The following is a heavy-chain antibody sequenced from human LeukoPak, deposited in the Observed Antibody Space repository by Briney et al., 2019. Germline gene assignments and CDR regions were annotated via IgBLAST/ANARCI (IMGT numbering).Heavy chain of an antibody. CDR1: GGTFSSYA. J-gene: IGHJ4*02. CDR3: ARDTESIFDY. D-gene: IGHD1-14*01. CDR2: IIPIFGTA. V-gene: IGHV1-69*13. Sequence: ASVKVSCKASGGTFSSYAISWVRHAPGQGLEWMGGIIPIFGTANYAQKFQGRVTITADESTSTAYMELSSLRSEDTAVYYCARDTESIFDYWGQGTLVTVSS.